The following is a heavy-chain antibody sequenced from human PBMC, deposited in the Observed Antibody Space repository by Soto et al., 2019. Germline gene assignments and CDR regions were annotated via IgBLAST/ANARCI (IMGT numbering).Heavy chain of an antibody. CDR1: GFSFSNYA. Sequence: GGSLRLSCAASGFSFSNYAMSWVRQAPGKGLEWVSDISGRGGSAYYADSVKGRFTISRDDSKNTMYVQMNSLRAEDTAVYYCAKGGSSSSLFYFDYWGQGTLVTVSS. D-gene: IGHD6-6*01. CDR3: AKGGSSSSLFYFDY. J-gene: IGHJ4*02. CDR2: ISGRGGSA. V-gene: IGHV3-23*01.